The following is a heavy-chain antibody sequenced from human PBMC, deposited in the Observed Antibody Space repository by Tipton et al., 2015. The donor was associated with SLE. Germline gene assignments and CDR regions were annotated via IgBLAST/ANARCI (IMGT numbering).Heavy chain of an antibody. V-gene: IGHV4-34*01. J-gene: IGHJ5*02. CDR2: INHSGST. CDR1: GGSFSGYY. D-gene: IGHD3-10*01. CDR3: ARRTYYYGSGSRGWFDP. Sequence: TLSLTCAVYGGSFSGYYWSWIRQPPGKGLEWIGEINHSGSTNYNPSLKSRVTISVDTSKNQFSLKLISVTAADTAVYYCARRTYYYGSGSRGWFDPWGQGSLVTVSS.